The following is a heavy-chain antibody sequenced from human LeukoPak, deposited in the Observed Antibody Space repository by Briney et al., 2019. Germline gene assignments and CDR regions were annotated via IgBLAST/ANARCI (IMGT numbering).Heavy chain of an antibody. Sequence: PSETLSLTCAVYGGSFSGYYWSWIRQPPGKGLEWIGEINHSGSTNYNPSLKSRVTISVDTSKNQFSLKLSSVTAADTAVYYCAREYCSGGSCYYHIFDYWGQGTLVTVSS. V-gene: IGHV4-34*01. CDR2: INHSGST. D-gene: IGHD2-15*01. CDR1: GGSFSGYY. CDR3: AREYCSGGSCYYHIFDY. J-gene: IGHJ4*02.